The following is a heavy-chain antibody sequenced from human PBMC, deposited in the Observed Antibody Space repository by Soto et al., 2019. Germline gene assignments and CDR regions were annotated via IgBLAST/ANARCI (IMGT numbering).Heavy chain of an antibody. Sequence: QVQLVESGGGVVQPGRSLKLSCAASGFTLSSYGMHWVRQAPGKGLEWVAIIWYDGSNKYYADSVKGRFTISRDNSKNTVYLQMNSLRAEDTAVYYCARGASSGDGYNWRLGMADSVVDYWGQGTLVTVSS. J-gene: IGHJ4*02. D-gene: IGHD6-19*01. V-gene: IGHV3-33*01. CDR3: ARGASSGDGYNWRLGMADSVVDY. CDR1: GFTLSSYG. CDR2: IWYDGSNK.